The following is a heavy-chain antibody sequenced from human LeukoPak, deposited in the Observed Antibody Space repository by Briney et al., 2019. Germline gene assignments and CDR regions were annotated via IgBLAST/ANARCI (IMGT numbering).Heavy chain of an antibody. CDR2: ISVYNANT. CDR1: GYTFTSYG. CDR3: ARDRGGPIFGAFIRPYYFDS. V-gene: IGHV1-18*01. J-gene: IGHJ4*02. Sequence: GASVKVSCKASGYTFTSYGISWVRQAPGQGLEWMGWISVYNANTNYAQKLQGRVTMTTDTSTSTAYMELRSLRSDDTAVYYCARDRGGPIFGAFIRPYYFDSWGRGTLVTVSS. D-gene: IGHD3-3*01.